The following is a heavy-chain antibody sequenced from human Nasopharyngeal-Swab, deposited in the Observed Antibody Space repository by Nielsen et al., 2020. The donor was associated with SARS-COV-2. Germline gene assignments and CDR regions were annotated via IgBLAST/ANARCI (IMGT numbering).Heavy chain of an antibody. CDR3: TTGRPGIAVAGTDY. D-gene: IGHD6-19*01. CDR2: IKSKTDGGTT. Sequence: WIRQPPGKGLEWVGRIKSKTDGGTTDYAAPVKGRFTISGDDSKNTLYLQMNSLKTEDTAVYYCTTGRPGIAVAGTDYWGQGTLVTVSS. J-gene: IGHJ4*02. V-gene: IGHV3-15*01.